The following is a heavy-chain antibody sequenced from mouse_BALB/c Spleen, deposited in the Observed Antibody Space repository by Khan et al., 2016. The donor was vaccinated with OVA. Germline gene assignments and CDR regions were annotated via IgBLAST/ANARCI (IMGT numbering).Heavy chain of an antibody. CDR2: ILPGSGSN. Sequence: QVQLKQSGAELMKPGASVKISCKATGYTFSSYWIEWVKQRPGHGLEWIGEILPGSGSNNYNEKFKGKASFTADTSSNTAYMQLSSLTSEDSAVYYCARGNYDGSSSWSSYRGRGTLVTVTA. D-gene: IGHD1-1*01. CDR1: GYTFSSYW. CDR3: ARGNYDGSSSWSSY. J-gene: IGHJ3*01. V-gene: IGHV1-9*01.